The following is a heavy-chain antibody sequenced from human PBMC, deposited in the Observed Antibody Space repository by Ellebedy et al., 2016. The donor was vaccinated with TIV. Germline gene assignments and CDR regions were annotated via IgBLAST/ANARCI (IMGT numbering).Heavy chain of an antibody. CDR3: ARQGADY. CDR2: MNPNSGNK. J-gene: IGHJ4*02. Sequence: ASVKVSXXASGYSFTSYEIKWARQATGQGLEWMGWMNPNSGNKGYTQKFQGRVTMTSDTSISTAYMELSSLTSEDTAVYYCARQGADYWGQGTLVTVSS. CDR1: GYSFTSYE. V-gene: IGHV1-8*01.